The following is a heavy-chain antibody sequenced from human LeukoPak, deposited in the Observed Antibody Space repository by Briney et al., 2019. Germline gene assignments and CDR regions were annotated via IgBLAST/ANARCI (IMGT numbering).Heavy chain of an antibody. J-gene: IGHJ4*02. Sequence: GGSLRLSCAASGFTFSSYGMHWVRQAPGKGLEWVAFIRYDGSNKYYADSVKGRFTISRDNSKNTLYLQMNSLRAEDTAVYYCAKEDIAAAGTRYFDYWGQGTLVTVSS. CDR3: AKEDIAAAGTRYFDY. CDR2: IRYDGSNK. D-gene: IGHD6-13*01. CDR1: GFTFSSYG. V-gene: IGHV3-30*02.